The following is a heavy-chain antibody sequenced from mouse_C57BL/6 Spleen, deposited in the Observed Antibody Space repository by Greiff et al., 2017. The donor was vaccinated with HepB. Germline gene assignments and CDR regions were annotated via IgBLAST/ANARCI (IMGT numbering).Heavy chain of an antibody. J-gene: IGHJ4*01. CDR1: GYTFTEYT. D-gene: IGHD2-1*01. CDR3: ARHEIGPDGNPGYYAMDY. Sequence: QVQLQQSGAELVKPGASVKLSCKASGYTFTEYTIHWVKQRSGQGLEWIGWFYPGSGSIKYNEKFKDKATLTADKSSSTVYMELSRLTSEDSAVYFCARHEIGPDGNPGYYAMDYWGQGTSVTVSS. V-gene: IGHV1-62-2*01. CDR2: FYPGSGSI.